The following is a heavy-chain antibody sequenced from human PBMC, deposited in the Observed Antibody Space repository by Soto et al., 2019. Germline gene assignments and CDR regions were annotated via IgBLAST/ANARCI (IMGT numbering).Heavy chain of an antibody. CDR1: GFTFSSYG. CDR2: IWYDGSNK. D-gene: IGHD3-22*01. J-gene: IGHJ4*02. Sequence: PGGSLRLSCAASGFTFSSYGMHWVRQAPGKGLEWVAVIWYDGSNKYYADSVKGRFTISRDNSKNTLYLQMNSLRAEDTAVYYWARENKPPYDSSGYADFDYWGQGTLVTVSS. CDR3: ARENKPPYDSSGYADFDY. V-gene: IGHV3-33*01.